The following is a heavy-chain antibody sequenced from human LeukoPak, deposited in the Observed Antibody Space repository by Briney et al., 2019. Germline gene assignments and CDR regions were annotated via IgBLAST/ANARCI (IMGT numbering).Heavy chain of an antibody. D-gene: IGHD3-9*01. CDR2: INHSGST. V-gene: IGHV4-34*01. Sequence: SETLSLTCAVYGGSFSGCYWSWIRQPPGKGLEWIGEINHSGSTNYNPSLKSRVTISVDTSKNQFSLKLSSVTAADTAVYYCARLRAVYDILTGYSYRNYYYYYYMDVWGKGTTVTISS. J-gene: IGHJ6*03. CDR3: ARLRAVYDILTGYSYRNYYYYYYMDV. CDR1: GGSFSGCY.